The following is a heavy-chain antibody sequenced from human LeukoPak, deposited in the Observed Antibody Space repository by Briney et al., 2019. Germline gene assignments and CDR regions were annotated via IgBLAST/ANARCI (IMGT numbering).Heavy chain of an antibody. J-gene: IGHJ5*02. V-gene: IGHV1-2*02. CDR2: INPNSGGT. CDR3: ARDRPGRYCSTISCYSASPFDP. Sequence: ASVKVSRKASGYTFTGYYMHWVRQAPGQGLEWMGWINPNSGGTNYAQQFQGRLTMTRDTSISTAYMELRSLRSEDTAVYYCARDRPGRYCSTISCYSASPFDPWGQGTLVTVSS. CDR1: GYTFTGYY. D-gene: IGHD2-2*02.